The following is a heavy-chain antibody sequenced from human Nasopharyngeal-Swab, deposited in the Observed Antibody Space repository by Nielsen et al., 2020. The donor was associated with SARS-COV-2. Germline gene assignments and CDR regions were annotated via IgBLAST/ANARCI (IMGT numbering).Heavy chain of an antibody. Sequence: SETLSLTCAVYGGSFSGYYWSWIRQPPGKGLEWIGEINHSGSTNYNPSLKSRVTMSVDTSKNQFSLKLSSVTAADTAVYYCARDSSRRSRGSYYYYGMDVWGQGTTVTVSS. D-gene: IGHD3-3*01. J-gene: IGHJ6*02. CDR2: INHSGST. CDR3: ARDSSRRSRGSYYYYGMDV. V-gene: IGHV4-34*01. CDR1: GGSFSGYY.